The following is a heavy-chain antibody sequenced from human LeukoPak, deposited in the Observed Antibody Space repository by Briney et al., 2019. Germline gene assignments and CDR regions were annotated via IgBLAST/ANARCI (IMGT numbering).Heavy chain of an antibody. Sequence: SETLSLTSAVYGGSFSGYYWSWIRQPPGKGLEWIGEINHSGSTNYNPSLKSRVTISVDTSKNQFSLKLSSVTAADTAVYYCARVRPQGAFDIWGQGTMVTVSS. J-gene: IGHJ3*02. CDR3: ARVRPQGAFDI. CDR2: INHSGST. CDR1: GGSFSGYY. V-gene: IGHV4-34*01.